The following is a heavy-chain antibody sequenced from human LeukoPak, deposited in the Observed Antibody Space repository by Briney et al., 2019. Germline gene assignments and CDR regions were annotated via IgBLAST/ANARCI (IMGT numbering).Heavy chain of an antibody. J-gene: IGHJ4*02. CDR3: ENGAPYPPGQMVVVTATLDY. CDR1: GFTFSSYA. CDR2: ISGSGGST. Sequence: PGGSLRLSCAASGFTFSSYAMSWVRQAPGKGLEWVSAISGSGGSTYYADSVKGRFTISRDNSKNTLYLQMNSLRAEDTAVYYCENGAPYPPGQMVVVTATLDYWGQGTLVTASS. D-gene: IGHD2-21*02. V-gene: IGHV3-23*01.